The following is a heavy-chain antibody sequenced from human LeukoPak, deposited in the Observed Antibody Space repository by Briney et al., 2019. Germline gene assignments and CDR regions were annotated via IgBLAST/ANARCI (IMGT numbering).Heavy chain of an antibody. V-gene: IGHV4-34*01. CDR3: ARHVSVAVTNFFDY. CDR1: GGSFSGYY. J-gene: IGHJ4*02. Sequence: SETLSLTCAVYGGSFSGYYWSWIRQPPGKGLEWIGEINHSGSINYNPSLKSRVTISVDTSKNQFSLRLSSVTAADTAVYYCARHVSVAVTNFFDYWGQGTLVTVSS. CDR2: INHSGSI. D-gene: IGHD6-19*01.